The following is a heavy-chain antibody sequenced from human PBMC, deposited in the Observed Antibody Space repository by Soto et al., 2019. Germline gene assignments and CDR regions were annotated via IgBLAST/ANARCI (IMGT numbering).Heavy chain of an antibody. V-gene: IGHV1-18*01. Sequence: GASVKVSCKASGYIFTSFGISWVRQAPGQGLEWMGWISAYNGNTNYAQNLQGRVTMTTDTTTSTAYMEVRSLRSDHTAVYYCARDNSRLYFDYWGQGALVTVSS. CDR3: ARDNSRLYFDY. CDR2: ISAYNGNT. J-gene: IGHJ4*02. CDR1: GYIFTSFG. D-gene: IGHD1-26*01.